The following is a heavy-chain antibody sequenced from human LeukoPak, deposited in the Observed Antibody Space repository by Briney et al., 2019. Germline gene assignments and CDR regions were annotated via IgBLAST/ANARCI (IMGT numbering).Heavy chain of an antibody. V-gene: IGHV4-4*07. CDR1: GGSISSYY. CDR3: ARDGDSSGYHDY. J-gene: IGHJ4*02. CDR2: IYTSGST. Sequence: SETLSLTCTVFGGSISSYYWSWIRQPAGKGLEWIGRIYTSGSTNYNPSLKSRVTMSVDTSKNQFSLKLSSVTAADTAVYYCARDGDSSGYHDYWGQGTLVTVSS. D-gene: IGHD3-22*01.